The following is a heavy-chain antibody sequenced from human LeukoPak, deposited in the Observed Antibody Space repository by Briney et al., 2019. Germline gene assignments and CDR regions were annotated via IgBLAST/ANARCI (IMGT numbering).Heavy chain of an antibody. CDR1: GFTFSSYW. CDR3: ARGCSSTSCYERNNWFDP. CDR2: IDSDGRST. D-gene: IGHD2-2*01. V-gene: IGHV3-74*01. Sequence: GGSLRLSCAASGFTFSSYWMHWVRRAPGKGLVWVLRIDSDGRSTNYADSVKGRFTISRDNAKNTLYLQMNSLRAEDTAVYYCARGCSSTSCYERNNWFDPWGQGTLATVSS. J-gene: IGHJ5*02.